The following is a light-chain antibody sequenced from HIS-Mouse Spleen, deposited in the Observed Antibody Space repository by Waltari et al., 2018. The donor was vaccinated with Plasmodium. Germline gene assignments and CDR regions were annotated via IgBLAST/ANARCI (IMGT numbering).Light chain of an antibody. CDR1: ALPKKY. J-gene: IGLJ3*02. Sequence: SYELTQPPSVSVSPGQTARITCSGDALPKKYAYWYQQKSGQAPVLVIYEDSKRPSGIPGRFSGSSSGTMATLTSSGAQVEDEADYYCYSTDSSGKHRVFGGGTKLTVL. V-gene: IGLV3-10*01. CDR3: YSTDSSGKHRV. CDR2: EDS.